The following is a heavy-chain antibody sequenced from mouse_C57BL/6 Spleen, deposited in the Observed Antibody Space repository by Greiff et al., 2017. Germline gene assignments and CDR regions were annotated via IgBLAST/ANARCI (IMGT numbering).Heavy chain of an antibody. Sequence: EVHLVESGEGLVKPGGSLKLSCAASGFTFSSYAMSWVRQTPEKRLEWVAYISSGGDYIYYADTVKGRFTISRDNARNTLYLQMSSLKSEDTAMYYCTRYRYYYGSSYDAMDYWGQGTSVTVSS. CDR3: TRYRYYYGSSYDAMDY. CDR2: ISSGGDYI. CDR1: GFTFSSYA. V-gene: IGHV5-9-1*02. J-gene: IGHJ4*01. D-gene: IGHD1-1*01.